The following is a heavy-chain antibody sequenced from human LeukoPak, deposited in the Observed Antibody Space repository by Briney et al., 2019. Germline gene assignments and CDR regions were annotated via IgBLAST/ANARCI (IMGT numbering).Heavy chain of an antibody. Sequence: ASVKVSCKASGYTFTGYYMHWVRQAPGQGLEWMGWINPNSGGTNYVQKFQGRVTMTWDTSISTAYMELSRLRSDDTAAYYCARDAPFRQDFDYWGQGTLVTVSS. CDR1: GYTFTGYY. V-gene: IGHV1-2*02. J-gene: IGHJ4*02. CDR2: INPNSGGT. CDR3: ARDAPFRQDFDY.